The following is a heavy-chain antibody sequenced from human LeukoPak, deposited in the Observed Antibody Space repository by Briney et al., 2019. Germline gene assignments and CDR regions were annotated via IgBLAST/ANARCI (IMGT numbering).Heavy chain of an antibody. CDR1: GFTFDEYG. CDR2: ISSSGSTI. V-gene: IGHV3-11*04. Sequence: GGSLRLSCTASGFTFDEYGMSWVRQAPGKGLEWVSYISSSGSTIYYADSVKGRFTISRDNAKNSLYLQMNSLRAEDTAVYHCARDGRWINYYDGSSPVWGQGTLVTVSS. CDR3: ARDGRWINYYDGSSPV. D-gene: IGHD3-22*01. J-gene: IGHJ4*02.